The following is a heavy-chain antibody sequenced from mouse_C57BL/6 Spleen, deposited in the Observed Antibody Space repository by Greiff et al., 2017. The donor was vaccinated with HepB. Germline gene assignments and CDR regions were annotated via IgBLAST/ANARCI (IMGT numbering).Heavy chain of an antibody. D-gene: IGHD2-1*01. CDR1: GYTFTSYW. Sequence: QVQLQQPGAELVKPGASVKMSCKASGYTFTSYWITWVKQRPGQGLEWIGDIYPGSGSTNYNEKFKSNATLTVDTSSSTAYMQLSSLTSEDSAVYYCARKDYYGKGRNYWGQGTTLTVSS. CDR2: IYPGSGST. J-gene: IGHJ2*01. CDR3: ARKDYYGKGRNY. V-gene: IGHV1-55*01.